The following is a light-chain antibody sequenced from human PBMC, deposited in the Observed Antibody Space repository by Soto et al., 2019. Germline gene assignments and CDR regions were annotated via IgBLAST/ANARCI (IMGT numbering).Light chain of an antibody. CDR3: QQLSSSPLT. J-gene: IGKJ4*01. V-gene: IGKV1-8*01. Sequence: AIRMTQSPSSLSASTGDRVTITCRASQGISSYLAWYQQKPGKAPKLLIYATSTSQSGVPSRFSGSGSGTDFALTISSLQPEDFATYYCQQLSSSPLTFGGGTKVDIK. CDR1: QGISSY. CDR2: ATS.